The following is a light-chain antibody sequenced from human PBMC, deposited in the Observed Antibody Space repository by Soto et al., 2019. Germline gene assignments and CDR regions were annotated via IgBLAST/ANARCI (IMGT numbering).Light chain of an antibody. V-gene: IGKV3-20*01. CDR2: GAS. J-gene: IGKJ5*01. CDR1: QSVSSN. Sequence: EDVLTQSPVTLSLSPGERATLSCRASQSVSSNLAWYQQKPGQAPSLLIFGASTRATGIPARFSGSGSGTDFTLTISRLEPEDFAVYYCQQYGSSPPITFGQGTRLEIK. CDR3: QQYGSSPPIT.